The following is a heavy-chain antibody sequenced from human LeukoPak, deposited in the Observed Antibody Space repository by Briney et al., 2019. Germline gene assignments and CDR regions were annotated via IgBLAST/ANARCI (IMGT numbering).Heavy chain of an antibody. Sequence: ASVKVSCKASGYTFTGYYMHWVRQAPGQGLEWMGWINPNSGGTNYAQKFQGWVTMTRHTSISTAYMELSRLRSDDTAVYYCARAGYGDQPGYFDYWGQGTLVTVSS. V-gene: IGHV1-2*04. CDR2: INPNSGGT. CDR3: ARAGYGDQPGYFDY. CDR1: GYTFTGYY. D-gene: IGHD4-17*01. J-gene: IGHJ4*02.